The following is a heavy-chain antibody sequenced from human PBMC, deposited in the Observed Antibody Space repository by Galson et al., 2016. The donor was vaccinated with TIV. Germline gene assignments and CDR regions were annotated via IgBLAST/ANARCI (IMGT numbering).Heavy chain of an antibody. CDR1: GFSFSHYA. Sequence: SLRLSCAASGFSFSHYAMSWVRQAPGRGLEWVSGIGGSGGSPNYGDSVKGRFTISRDNSKNILYLQINSLRAEDTAVYYCAKRPIITIFGAGSNYCDSWGQGTLVTVSS. CDR3: AKRPIITIFGAGSNYCDS. J-gene: IGHJ4*02. V-gene: IGHV3-23*01. D-gene: IGHD3-3*01. CDR2: IGGSGGSP.